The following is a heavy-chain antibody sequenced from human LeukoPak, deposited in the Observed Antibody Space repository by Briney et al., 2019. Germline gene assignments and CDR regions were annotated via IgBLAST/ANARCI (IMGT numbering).Heavy chain of an antibody. CDR3: ARDLDPHSGSSPGDY. D-gene: IGHD1-26*01. Sequence: ASVKVSCKASGYTFTSYGISWVRQAPGQGLEWMGWISAYNGNTNYAQKLQGRVTMTTDTSTRTAYMELRSLRSDDTAVYYCARDLDPHSGSSPGDYWGQGTLVTVSS. CDR1: GYTFTSYG. J-gene: IGHJ4*02. CDR2: ISAYNGNT. V-gene: IGHV1-18*01.